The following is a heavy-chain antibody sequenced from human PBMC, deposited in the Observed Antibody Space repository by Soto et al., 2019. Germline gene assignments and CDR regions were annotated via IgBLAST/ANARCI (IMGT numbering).Heavy chain of an antibody. CDR1: VYSFTSYW. CDR3: PRQEDVTGTVEYSYGF. V-gene: IGHV5-51*01. D-gene: IGHD1-20*01. Sequence: GESLQISCKGSVYSFTSYWIGWARQMPGKGLEWMGIIYPGDSDTRYSPSFQGQVTISADKSISTAYLQWSSLKASDTAMDYCPRQEDVTGTVEYSYGFWGQGSLVTVSS. CDR2: IYPGDSDT. J-gene: IGHJ4*02.